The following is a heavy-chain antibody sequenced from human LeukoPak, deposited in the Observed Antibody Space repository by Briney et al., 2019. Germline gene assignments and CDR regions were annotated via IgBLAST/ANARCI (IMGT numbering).Heavy chain of an antibody. V-gene: IGHV1-24*01. J-gene: IGHJ4*02. Sequence: ASVKVSCKVSGYTLTELSMHWVRQAPGKGLEWMGGFDPEDGETIYAQKFQGRVTMTEDTSTDTAYMELSSLRSEDRAVYYCAAGRITMIVVVKFDYWGQGTLVTVSS. D-gene: IGHD3-22*01. CDR2: FDPEDGET. CDR3: AAGRITMIVVVKFDY. CDR1: GYTLTELS.